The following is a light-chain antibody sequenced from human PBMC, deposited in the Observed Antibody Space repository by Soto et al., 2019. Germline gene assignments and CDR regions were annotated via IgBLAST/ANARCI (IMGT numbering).Light chain of an antibody. CDR3: QQRNNWPRIT. J-gene: IGKJ5*01. CDR1: QSVSSN. CDR2: GAS. V-gene: IGKV3-15*01. Sequence: EIVMTQSPATLSVSPGEKATLSFRASQSVSSNLAWYQQKPGQAPRLLIYGASTRATGIPARFSGSGSGTDFTLTISSLEPEDFAVYYCQQRNNWPRITFGQGTRLEIK.